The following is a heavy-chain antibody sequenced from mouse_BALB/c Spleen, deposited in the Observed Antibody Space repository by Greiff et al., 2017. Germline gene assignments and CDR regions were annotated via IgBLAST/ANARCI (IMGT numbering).Heavy chain of an antibody. J-gene: IGHJ2*01. CDR1: GFSLTSYG. Sequence: QVQLKESGPGLVAPSQSLSITCTVSGFSLTSYGVHWVRQPPGKGLEWLGVIWAGGSTNYNSALMSRLSISKDNSKSQVFLKMNSLQTDDTAMYYCARDPHYYGSRLDYWGQGTTLTVSS. CDR3: ARDPHYYGSRLDY. CDR2: IWAGGST. D-gene: IGHD1-1*01. V-gene: IGHV2-9*02.